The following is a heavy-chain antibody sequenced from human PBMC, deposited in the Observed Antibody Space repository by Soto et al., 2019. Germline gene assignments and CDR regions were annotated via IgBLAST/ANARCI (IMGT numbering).Heavy chain of an antibody. D-gene: IGHD3-10*01. Sequence: KPSETLSLTCTVSGGSISSYYWSWFRQSPGKRMEWIGYVHHSWGSSYNPSLQSRVAISLDTSKSQFSLKVTSVTATDTAVYYCARQGFGPLHVLVDVWGQGTTVTVSS. J-gene: IGHJ6*02. CDR3: ARQGFGPLHVLVDV. V-gene: IGHV4-59*08. CDR1: GGSISSYY. CDR2: VHHSWGS.